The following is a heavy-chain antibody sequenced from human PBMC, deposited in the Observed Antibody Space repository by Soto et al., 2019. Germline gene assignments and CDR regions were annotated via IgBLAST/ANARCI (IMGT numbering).Heavy chain of an antibody. CDR1: GGSISSYY. Sequence: QVQLQESGPGLVKPSETLSLTCTVSGGSISSYYWSWIRQPPGKGLEWIGYIYYSGSTNYNPSLKSRVTISVDTSKSQFSLKLSSVTAADTAVYYCARHEVTMVRGVISKTYYYYGMDVWGQGTTVTVSS. J-gene: IGHJ6*02. CDR2: IYYSGST. D-gene: IGHD3-10*01. CDR3: ARHEVTMVRGVISKTYYYYGMDV. V-gene: IGHV4-59*08.